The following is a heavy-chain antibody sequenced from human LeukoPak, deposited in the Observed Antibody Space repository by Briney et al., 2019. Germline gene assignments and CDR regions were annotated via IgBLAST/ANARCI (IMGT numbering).Heavy chain of an antibody. CDR1: GFAFSSYA. Sequence: GGSLRLSCAASGFAFSSYAMSWVRQAPGKGLEWVSAISGSGGSTYYADSVKGRFTISRDNSKNTLYLQMNSLRAEDTAVYYCAKSRSEYYGSSGPFDYWGQGTLVTVSS. J-gene: IGHJ4*02. D-gene: IGHD3-22*01. CDR3: AKSRSEYYGSSGPFDY. V-gene: IGHV3-23*01. CDR2: ISGSGGST.